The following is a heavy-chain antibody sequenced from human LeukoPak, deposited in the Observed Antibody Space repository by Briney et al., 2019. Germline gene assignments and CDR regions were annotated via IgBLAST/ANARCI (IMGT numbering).Heavy chain of an antibody. CDR2: INPKSGGT. J-gene: IGHJ4*02. Sequence: ASVKVSCKASGYTFTGYYMHRVRQAPGQGLEYMGWINPKSGGTNYAQNFQGRVTVTRDTSINTAYMELSRLTSDDTAIYYCARVDDGSGYRHIDYWGQETLVIVSS. CDR3: ARVDDGSGYRHIDY. CDR1: GYTFTGYY. D-gene: IGHD3-3*01. V-gene: IGHV1-2*02.